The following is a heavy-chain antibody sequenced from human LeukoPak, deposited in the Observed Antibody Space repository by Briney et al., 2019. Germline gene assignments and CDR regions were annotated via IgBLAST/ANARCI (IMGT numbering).Heavy chain of an antibody. D-gene: IGHD2-15*01. CDR2: IYSGGST. J-gene: IGHJ4*02. CDR1: GFTVSSNY. Sequence: QAGGSLRLSCAASGFTVSSNYMSWVRQAPGKGLEWVSVIYSGGSTYYADSVKGRFTISRDNPKNTLYLQMNSLRAEDTAVYYCAVLCSGGSCYPPGFDYWGQGTLVTVSS. V-gene: IGHV3-53*01. CDR3: AVLCSGGSCYPPGFDY.